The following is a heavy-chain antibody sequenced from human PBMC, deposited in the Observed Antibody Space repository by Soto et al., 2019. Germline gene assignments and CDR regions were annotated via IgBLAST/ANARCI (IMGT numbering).Heavy chain of an antibody. CDR2: YSSYTGAT. J-gene: IGHJ4*02. Sequence: QVQLVQSATEMKKPGASVKVSCKASGYTFSSYALHWMRQAPGQRLEWMGWYSSYTGATRYSQKFQDRFTITRDTSATTVYMEVTRVRSEDTAVYYCDRGQGSDSRIIDHWGQGTLVTVSS. CDR1: GYTFSSYA. D-gene: IGHD2-15*01. CDR3: DRGQGSDSRIIDH. V-gene: IGHV1-3*01.